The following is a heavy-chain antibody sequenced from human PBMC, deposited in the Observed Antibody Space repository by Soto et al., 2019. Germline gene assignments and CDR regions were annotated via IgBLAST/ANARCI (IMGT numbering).Heavy chain of an antibody. V-gene: IGHV3-30*18. CDR3: AKEFGWELQLSHPYYNSGMDV. D-gene: IGHD1-1*01. Sequence: QVQLVESGGGVVQPGRSLRLSCAASGFTFRSYGMHWVRQAPGKGLEWVALMSFDGSNKYYADSVRGRFTISSDNSKSTLYLQMDILRPEDTPVYYCAKEFGWELQLSHPYYNSGMDVWGQGTTVTVSS. CDR2: MSFDGSNK. CDR1: GFTFRSYG. J-gene: IGHJ6*02.